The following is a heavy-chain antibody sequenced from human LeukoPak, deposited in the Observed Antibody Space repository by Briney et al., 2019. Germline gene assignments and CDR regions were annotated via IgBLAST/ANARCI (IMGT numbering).Heavy chain of an antibody. D-gene: IGHD2-8*01. J-gene: IGHJ4*02. CDR2: IYYSGST. CDR3: AASGYSTRWYYYDF. Sequence: PSETLSLTCTVSGGSISSYYWSWIRQPPGKGLEWIGYIYYSGSTNYNPSLNSRVTISVDTSKNQFSLRLSSVTAADTAVYYCAASGYSTRWYYYDFWGQGTLVTVSS. V-gene: IGHV4-59*08. CDR1: GGSISSYY.